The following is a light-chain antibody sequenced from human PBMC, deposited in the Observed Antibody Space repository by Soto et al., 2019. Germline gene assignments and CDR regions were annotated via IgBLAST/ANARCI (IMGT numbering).Light chain of an antibody. J-gene: IGKJ1*01. CDR3: QQYNSYSEA. CDR1: QTISSW. Sequence: DIQMTQSPSTLSGSVGDRGTITCRASQTISSWLAWYQQKPGKAPKLLIYKASTLKSGVPSRFSGSGSGTEFTLTISSLQPDDFATYYCQQYNSYSEAFGQGTKVELK. V-gene: IGKV1-5*03. CDR2: KAS.